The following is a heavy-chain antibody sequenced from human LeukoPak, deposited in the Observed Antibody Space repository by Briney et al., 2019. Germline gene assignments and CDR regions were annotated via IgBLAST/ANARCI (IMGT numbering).Heavy chain of an antibody. V-gene: IGHV3-15*01. CDR3: TASVSYYRGAFDY. Sequence: GGSLILSCAASGFTLSNAWMNWVRQAPGKGLEWVGRIKGKTDSGTTDYAAPVNGRLSISGDDSKNTLYLQMNSLETEDSAVYYCTASVSYYRGAFDYWGQGTLVTVSS. D-gene: IGHD1-26*01. J-gene: IGHJ4*02. CDR2: IKGKTDSGTT. CDR1: GFTLSNAW.